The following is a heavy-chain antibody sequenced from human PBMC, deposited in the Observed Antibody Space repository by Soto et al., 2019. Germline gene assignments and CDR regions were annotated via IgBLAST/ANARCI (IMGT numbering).Heavy chain of an antibody. CDR1: GFIFKMYW. V-gene: IGHV3-74*01. CDR3: TRGPRPTSIGTGAF. J-gene: IGHJ4*02. Sequence: PGGSLRLSCETYGFIFKMYWMHWVLQVPGQGPQWVTRITDDGSTTYYAASVEGRFTISRDNAKNALYLQMTSLRPDDTAVYYCTRGPRPTSIGTGAFWGQGTLVTVSS. CDR2: ITDDGSTT. D-gene: IGHD3-10*01.